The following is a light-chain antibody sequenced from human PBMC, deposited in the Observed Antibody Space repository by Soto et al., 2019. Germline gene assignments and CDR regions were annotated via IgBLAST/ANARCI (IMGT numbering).Light chain of an antibody. CDR3: QSYDSSLSGSEVV. V-gene: IGLV1-40*01. J-gene: IGLJ2*01. CDR2: ANN. CDR1: SSNIGTGYD. Sequence: QSVLTQPPSVSGAPGQRITISCTGSSSNIGTGYDVHWYQQPPGTAPKLLIYANNNRPSGVPDRFSGSKSGTSASLAITGVQAEDEADYDCQSYDSSLSGSEVVFGGGTKLTVL.